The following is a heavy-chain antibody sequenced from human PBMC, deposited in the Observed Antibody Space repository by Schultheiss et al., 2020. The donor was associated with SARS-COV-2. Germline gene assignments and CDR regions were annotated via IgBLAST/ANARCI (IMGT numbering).Heavy chain of an antibody. CDR1: GFTFSSYW. V-gene: IGHV3-33*08. CDR2: IWYDGSDK. Sequence: GGSLRLSCAASGFTFSSYWMHWVRQAPGKGLEWVAVIWYDGSDKYYADSVKGRFTISRDNSKNTLYLQMNSLRAEDTAVYYCALAPAAILLDYYGMDVWGQGTTVTVSS. CDR3: ALAPAAILLDYYGMDV. D-gene: IGHD2-2*02. J-gene: IGHJ6*02.